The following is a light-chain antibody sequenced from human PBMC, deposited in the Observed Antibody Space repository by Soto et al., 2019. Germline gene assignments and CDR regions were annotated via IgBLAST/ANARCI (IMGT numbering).Light chain of an antibody. J-gene: IGKJ4*01. CDR1: QSISSW. CDR2: DAS. CDR3: QQYNNWPLT. V-gene: IGKV1-5*01. Sequence: DIQMTQSPSTLSASVGDRVTITCRASQSISSWLAWYQQKPGKAPKLLIYDASSLESGVPSRFSGSGSATEFTLTISSLQPDDFATYYCQQYNNWPLTFGGGTKVDIK.